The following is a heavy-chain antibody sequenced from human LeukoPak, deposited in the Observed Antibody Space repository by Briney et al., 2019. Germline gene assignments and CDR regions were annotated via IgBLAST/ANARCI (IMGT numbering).Heavy chain of an antibody. V-gene: IGHV4-61*02. CDR2: IYTSGST. CDR1: GGSISSGSYY. J-gene: IGHJ4*02. CDR3: ARSERTVIILGY. Sequence: SETLSLTCTVSGGSISSGSYYWSWIRQPAGKGLEWIGRIYTSGSTNYNPSLKGRVTISVDTSKNQFSLKLSSVTAADTAVYYCARSERTVIILGYWGQGTLVTVSS. D-gene: IGHD3-16*02.